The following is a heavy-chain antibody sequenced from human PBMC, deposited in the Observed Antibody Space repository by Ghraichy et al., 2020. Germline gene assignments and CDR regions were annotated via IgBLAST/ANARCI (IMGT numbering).Heavy chain of an antibody. D-gene: IGHD3-3*01. J-gene: IGHJ5*02. CDR3: AKDKERSFWSGSRNYNWFDP. CDR1: GFTFSSYA. Sequence: GGSLRLSCAASGFTFSSYAMSWVRQAPGKGLEWVSAISGSGGSTYYADSVKGRFTISRDNSKNTLYLQMNSLRAEDTAVYYCAKDKERSFWSGSRNYNWFDPWGQGTLVTVSS. V-gene: IGHV3-23*01. CDR2: ISGSGGST.